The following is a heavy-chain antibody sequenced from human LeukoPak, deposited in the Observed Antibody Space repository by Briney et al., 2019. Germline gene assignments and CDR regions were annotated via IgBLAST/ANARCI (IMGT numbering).Heavy chain of an antibody. D-gene: IGHD2-2*01. CDR3: AKTVVPAAIALDAFDI. CDR1: GFTFSSYG. V-gene: IGHV3-33*06. CDR2: IWYDGSNK. J-gene: IGHJ3*02. Sequence: GGSLRLSCAASGFTFSSYGMHWVRQAPGKGLEWVAVIWYDGSNKYYADSVKGRFTISRDNSKNTLYLQMNSLRAEDTAVYYCAKTVVPAAIALDAFDIWGQGTMVTVSS.